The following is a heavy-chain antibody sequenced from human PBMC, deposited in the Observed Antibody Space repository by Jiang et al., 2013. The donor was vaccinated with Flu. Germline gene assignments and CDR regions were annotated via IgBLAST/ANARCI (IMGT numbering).Heavy chain of an antibody. CDR1: GFTFGDYA. CDR2: IRSKAYGGTT. Sequence: VQLVESGGGLVQPGRSLRLSCTASGFTFGDYAMSWVRQAPGKGLEWVGFIRSKAYGGTTEYAASVKGRFTISRDDSKSIAYLQMNSLKTEDTAVYYCTRDEIVPFDYWGQGTLVTVSS. CDR3: TRDEIVPFDY. D-gene: IGHD2-2*01. J-gene: IGHJ4*02. V-gene: IGHV3-49*04.